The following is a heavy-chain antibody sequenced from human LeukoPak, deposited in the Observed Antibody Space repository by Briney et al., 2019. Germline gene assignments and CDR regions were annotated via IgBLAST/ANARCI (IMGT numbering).Heavy chain of an antibody. J-gene: IGHJ4*02. CDR3: AKDAVAPGSGGDYFDY. CDR1: GFTFSSYA. D-gene: IGHD3-10*01. V-gene: IGHV3-23*01. CDR2: ITRSGNT. Sequence: GGPLRLSCAASGFTFSSYAMSWVRQAPGKGLECISVITRSGNTYYADSVKGRFTISRDNSKNTLYLQMNSLRAEDTAVYSCAKDAVAPGSGGDYFDYWGQGTLVTVSS.